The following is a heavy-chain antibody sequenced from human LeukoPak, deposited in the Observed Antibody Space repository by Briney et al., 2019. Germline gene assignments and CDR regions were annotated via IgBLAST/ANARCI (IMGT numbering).Heavy chain of an antibody. CDR1: GYTFTAYY. CDR3: ARDGALDY. Sequence: VASVKVSCKASGYTFTAYYMHWLRQAPGQGLEWMGWINVNSGDTNYAQKFQGRVTMTRDTSITTAYMELSSLRSDDTAVYYCARDGALDYWGQGTLVTASS. J-gene: IGHJ4*02. V-gene: IGHV1-2*02. CDR2: INVNSGDT. D-gene: IGHD3-16*01.